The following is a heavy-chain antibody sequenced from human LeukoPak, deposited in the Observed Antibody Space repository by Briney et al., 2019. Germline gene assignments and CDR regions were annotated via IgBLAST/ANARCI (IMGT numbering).Heavy chain of an antibody. CDR2: INPNSGGT. Sequence: WASVKVSCKASGFTFTGYYMHWVRQAPGQGLEWMGWINPNSGGTNYAQKLQGRVTMTTDTSTSTAYMELRSLRSDDTAVYYCARDLGFDDSSGYYPHFDYWGQGTLVTVSS. J-gene: IGHJ4*02. V-gene: IGHV1-2*02. D-gene: IGHD3-22*01. CDR3: ARDLGFDDSSGYYPHFDY. CDR1: GFTFTGYY.